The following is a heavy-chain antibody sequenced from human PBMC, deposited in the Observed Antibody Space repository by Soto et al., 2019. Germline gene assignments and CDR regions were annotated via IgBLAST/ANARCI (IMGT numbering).Heavy chain of an antibody. D-gene: IGHD4-4*01. CDR1: AYTSTSYA. CDR2: INGGNGNT. Sequence: ASVQGSCNVSAYTSTSYAMHWVRQAPGRRREGMGWINGGNGNTKYSQKFQCRVTSTRDTSASTDNMALSSMRSEDTAVYYGERYLRNTVNWNYFHYWGQGTLVTVSS. V-gene: IGHV1-3*01. J-gene: IGHJ4*02. CDR3: ERYLRNTVNWNYFHY.